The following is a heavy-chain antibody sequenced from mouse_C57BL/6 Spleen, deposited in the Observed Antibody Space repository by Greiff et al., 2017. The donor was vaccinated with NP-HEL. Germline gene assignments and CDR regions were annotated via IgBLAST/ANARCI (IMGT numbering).Heavy chain of an antibody. Sequence: VHVKQSGAELVRPGASVKLSCTASGFNIKDDYMHWVKQRPEQGLEWIGWIDPENGDTEYASKFQGKATITADTSSNTAYLQLSSLTSEDTAVYYCTTCYGSSYDAMDYWGQGTSVTVSS. D-gene: IGHD1-1*01. CDR1: GFNIKDDY. V-gene: IGHV14-4*01. CDR2: IDPENGDT. J-gene: IGHJ4*01. CDR3: TTCYGSSYDAMDY.